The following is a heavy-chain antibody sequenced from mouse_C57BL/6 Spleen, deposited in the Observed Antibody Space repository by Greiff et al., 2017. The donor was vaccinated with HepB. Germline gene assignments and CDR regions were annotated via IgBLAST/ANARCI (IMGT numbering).Heavy chain of an antibody. Sequence: EVQGVESGGGLVKPGGSLKLSCAASGFTFSSYAMSWVRQTPEKRLEWVATISDGGSYTYYPDNVKGRFTISRDNAKNNLYLQMSHLKSEDTAMYYCAREFTTVVAKGYYFDYWGQGTTLTVSS. D-gene: IGHD1-1*01. CDR2: ISDGGSYT. CDR3: AREFTTVVAKGYYFDY. V-gene: IGHV5-4*01. CDR1: GFTFSSYA. J-gene: IGHJ2*01.